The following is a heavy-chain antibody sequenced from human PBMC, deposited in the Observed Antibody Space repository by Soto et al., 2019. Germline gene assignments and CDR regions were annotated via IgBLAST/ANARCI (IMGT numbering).Heavy chain of an antibody. J-gene: IGHJ4*02. CDR3: VRDDCTSTSCFKGFDY. D-gene: IGHD2-2*01. Sequence: EVQLVESGGGLVKPGGSLRLSCAAAGFRFSTYSMNWVRQAPGKGLEWVSSIDSRSYMYFADSVRGRFTISRDNAKNSLHLQMNSLRAEDTAVYYCVRDDCTSTSCFKGFDYWGQGTLVTVSS. CDR2: IDSRSYM. CDR1: GFRFSTYS. V-gene: IGHV3-21*01.